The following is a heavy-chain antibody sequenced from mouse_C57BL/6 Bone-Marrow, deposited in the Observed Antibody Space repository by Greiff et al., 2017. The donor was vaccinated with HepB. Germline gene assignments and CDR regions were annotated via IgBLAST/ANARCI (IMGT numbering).Heavy chain of an antibody. Sequence: VQLQQPGAELVRPGTSVKLSCKASGYTFTSYWMHWVKQRPGQGLEWIGVIDPSDSYTNYNQKFKGKATLTVDTSSSTAYMQLSSLTSEDSAVYYCAREYVYPDYWGQGTTLTVSS. D-gene: IGHD2-10*02. V-gene: IGHV1-59*01. CDR3: AREYVYPDY. J-gene: IGHJ2*01. CDR1: GYTFTSYW. CDR2: IDPSDSYT.